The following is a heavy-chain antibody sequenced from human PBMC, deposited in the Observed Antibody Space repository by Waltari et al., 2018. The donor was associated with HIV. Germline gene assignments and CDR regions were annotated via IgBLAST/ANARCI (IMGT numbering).Heavy chain of an antibody. CDR3: ARGRASSWSAYQY. CDR2: ISYNGSKK. Sequence: QVQLVESGGGVVQPGRSLRLSCEASGFTFSNYAIHWVRQAPGKGPGWEAIISYNGSKKYSGDSGKGRFTISRDDSKNTLYLQMNTLRPEDTAVYYCARGRASSWSAYQYWGQGTLVTVSS. J-gene: IGHJ4*02. V-gene: IGHV3-30*04. CDR1: GFTFSNYA. D-gene: IGHD3-3*01.